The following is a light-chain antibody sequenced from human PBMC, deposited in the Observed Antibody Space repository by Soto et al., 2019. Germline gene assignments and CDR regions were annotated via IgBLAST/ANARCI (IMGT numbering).Light chain of an antibody. J-gene: IGKJ4*01. V-gene: IGKV1-5*03. CDR2: KAS. CDR3: QQYNGYRLA. CDR1: QTISSW. Sequence: DIQMTQSPSTLSGYVGDRVTITCRASQTISSWLAWYQQKPGKAPKLLIYKASTLESGVPSRFSGSGSGTEFTLTISSLQADDFAIYYCQQYNGYRLAFGGGTKVDIK.